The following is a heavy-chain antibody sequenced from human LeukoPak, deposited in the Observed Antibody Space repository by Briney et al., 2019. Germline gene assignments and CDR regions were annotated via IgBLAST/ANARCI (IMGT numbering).Heavy chain of an antibody. V-gene: IGHV3-21*01. D-gene: IGHD2/OR15-2a*01. CDR1: GFTFSSYS. CDR2: ISSSSSYI. CDR3: ARAPKYYFSAFDI. Sequence: PGGSLRLSCAASGFTFSSYSMNWVRQAPGKGLEWVSSISSSSSYIYYADSVKGRFTISRDNAKNSLYLQMNSLRAEDTAVYYCARAPKYYFSAFDIWGQGTMVTVSS. J-gene: IGHJ3*02.